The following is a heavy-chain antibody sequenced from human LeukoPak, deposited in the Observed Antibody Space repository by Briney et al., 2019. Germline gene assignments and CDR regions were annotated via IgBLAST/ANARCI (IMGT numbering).Heavy chain of an antibody. CDR3: ARAGFTISPFDY. CDR1: GFTFSDYY. CDR2: ISSSGSTI. J-gene: IGHJ4*02. Sequence: GSLRLSCAASGFTFSDYYMSWIRQAPGKGLEWVSYISSSGSTIYYADSVKGRFTISRDNAKNTLYLQMNSLRAEDTAVYYCARAGFTISPFDYWGQGTLVTVSS. V-gene: IGHV3-11*04. D-gene: IGHD5-24*01.